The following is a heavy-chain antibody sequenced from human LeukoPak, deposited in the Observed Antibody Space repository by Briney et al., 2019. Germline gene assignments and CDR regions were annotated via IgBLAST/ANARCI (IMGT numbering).Heavy chain of an antibody. J-gene: IGHJ4*02. CDR2: IYYSGST. V-gene: IGHV4-59*01. CDR1: GGSISSYY. CDR3: ARGDYYIAHLDY. D-gene: IGHD3-10*01. Sequence: SETLSLTCTVSGGSISSYYWSRIRQPPGKGLEWIGYIYYSGSTNYNPSLKSRVTISVDTSKNQFSLKLSSVTAADTAVYYCARGDYYIAHLDYWGQGTLVTVSS.